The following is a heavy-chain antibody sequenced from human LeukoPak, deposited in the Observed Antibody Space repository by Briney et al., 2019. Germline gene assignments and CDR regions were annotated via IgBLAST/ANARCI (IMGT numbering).Heavy chain of an antibody. CDR2: ISSSGSTI. D-gene: IGHD3-22*01. CDR1: GLTFSDYY. CDR3: ARDYYYDSSGYFYY. Sequence: GGSLRLSCAASGLTFSDYYMSWIRQAPGKGLEWVSYISSSGSTIYYADSVKGRFTISRDNAKNSLYLQMNSLRAEDTAVYYCARDYYYDSSGYFYYWGQGTLVTVSS. V-gene: IGHV3-11*01. J-gene: IGHJ4*02.